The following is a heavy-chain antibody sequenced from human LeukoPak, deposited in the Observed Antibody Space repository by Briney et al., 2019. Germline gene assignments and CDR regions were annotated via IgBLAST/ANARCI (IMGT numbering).Heavy chain of an antibody. Sequence: GGSLRISCAASGFTFDDYGMSWVRQAPGKGREWVSGINWNGGSTGYADSVKGRFTISRDNAKNTLYLQMNSLRVEDTAVYYCAREGRVSGYDFDCWGQGTLVTVSS. D-gene: IGHD5-12*01. CDR2: INWNGGST. V-gene: IGHV3-20*04. J-gene: IGHJ4*02. CDR3: AREGRVSGYDFDC. CDR1: GFTFDDYG.